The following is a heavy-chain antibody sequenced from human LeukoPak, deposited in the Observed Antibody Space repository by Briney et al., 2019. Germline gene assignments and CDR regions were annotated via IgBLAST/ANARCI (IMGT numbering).Heavy chain of an antibody. Sequence: GGSLRLSCAASGFTFSSYAMSWVRQAPGKGLEWVSVISGSGGSTYYADSVKGRFTISRDNSKNTLYLQMNSLRAEDTAVYYCAKEAPDPGYDYVWGSYRYYYFDYWGQGTLVTVSS. CDR3: AKEAPDPGYDYVWGSYRYYYFDY. D-gene: IGHD3-16*02. CDR1: GFTFSSYA. V-gene: IGHV3-23*01. J-gene: IGHJ4*02. CDR2: ISGSGGST.